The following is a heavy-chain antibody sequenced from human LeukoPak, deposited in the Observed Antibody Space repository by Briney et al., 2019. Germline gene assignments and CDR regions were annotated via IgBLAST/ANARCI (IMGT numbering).Heavy chain of an antibody. CDR1: GFTFDDYG. J-gene: IGHJ5*02. V-gene: IGHV3-20*04. CDR3: ARDRVVTAGYIWFDP. CDR2: INWNGGST. D-gene: IGHD4-23*01. Sequence: PGGSLRLSCAASGFTFDDYGMSWVRQAPGKGLEWVSGINWNGGSTGYADSVKGRFTISRDNAKNSLYLQMNSLRAEDTALYYCARDRVVTAGYIWFDPWGQGTLVTVSS.